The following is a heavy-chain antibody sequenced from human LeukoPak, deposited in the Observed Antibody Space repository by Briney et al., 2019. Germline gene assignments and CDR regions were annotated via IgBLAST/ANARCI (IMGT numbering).Heavy chain of an antibody. V-gene: IGHV3-15*01. CDR3: TTGITGFFDY. J-gene: IGHJ4*02. CDR1: GFTFSNTW. Sequence: RGSLRLSCAASGFTFSNTWMSWVRQAPGKGLEWVARIKSKSDGGTTDYCAPVTDRFTISRDDSKNTLYLQMNSLKTEDTAVYYCTTGITGFFDYWGQGTLVTVSS. D-gene: IGHD1-20*01. CDR2: IKSKSDGGTT.